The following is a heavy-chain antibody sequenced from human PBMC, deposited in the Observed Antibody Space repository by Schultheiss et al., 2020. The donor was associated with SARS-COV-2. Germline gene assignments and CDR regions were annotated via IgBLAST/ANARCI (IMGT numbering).Heavy chain of an antibody. Sequence: GGSLRLSCAASGFTVSSNYMSWVRQAPGKGLEWVSAISGSGGSTYYADSVKGRFTISRDNSKNTLYLQMNSLRAEDTAVYYCAKVPVAGSRYYFDYWGQGTLVTVSS. D-gene: IGHD6-19*01. J-gene: IGHJ4*02. V-gene: IGHV3-23*01. CDR1: GFTVSSNY. CDR3: AKVPVAGSRYYFDY. CDR2: ISGSGGST.